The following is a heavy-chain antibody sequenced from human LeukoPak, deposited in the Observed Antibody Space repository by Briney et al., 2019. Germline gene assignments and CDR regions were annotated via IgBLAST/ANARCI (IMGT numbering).Heavy chain of an antibody. D-gene: IGHD5-24*01. V-gene: IGHV3-23*01. CDR2: ISGSGGST. CDR1: GFTFSSYG. CDR3: AKDDAWLQYND. Sequence: GGSLRLSCAASGFTFSSYGMSWVRQAPGKGLEWVSAISGSGGSTYYADSVKGRFTISRDNSKNTLYLQINSLRDEDTAVYYCAKDDAWLQYNDWGQGTLVTVSS. J-gene: IGHJ4*02.